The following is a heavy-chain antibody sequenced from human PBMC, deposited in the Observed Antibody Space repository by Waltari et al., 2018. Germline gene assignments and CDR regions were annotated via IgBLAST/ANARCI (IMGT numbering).Heavy chain of an antibody. CDR3: AREYCGGECRLFDL. J-gene: IGHJ4*02. CDR1: RGAITEHY. CDR2: INANGGAT. Sequence: VQPGAEVMKPGASVKVACRVSRGAITEHYIHWVRQAPGQGLGWMGGINANGGATKYAQRVQGRITLTWDTSSSTAYMEFRSLTSADTAVCFCAREYCGGECRLFDLWGPGTLVTVS. D-gene: IGHD2-21*01. V-gene: IGHV1-2*02.